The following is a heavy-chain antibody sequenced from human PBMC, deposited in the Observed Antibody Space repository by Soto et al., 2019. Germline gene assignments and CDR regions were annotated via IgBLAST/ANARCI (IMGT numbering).Heavy chain of an antibody. D-gene: IGHD1-20*01. CDR2: INHSGST. CDR1: GGSFSGYY. V-gene: IGHV4-34*01. Sequence: SETLSLTCAVYGGSFSGYYWSWIRQPPGKGLEWIGEINHSGSTNYNPSLKSRVTISVDTSKNQFSLKLSSVTAADTAVYYCARRYNWNGRWFVPWGQGTLVTVFS. J-gene: IGHJ5*02. CDR3: ARRYNWNGRWFVP.